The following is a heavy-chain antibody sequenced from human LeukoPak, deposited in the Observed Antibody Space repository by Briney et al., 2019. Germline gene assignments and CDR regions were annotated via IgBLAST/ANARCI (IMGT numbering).Heavy chain of an antibody. D-gene: IGHD4-17*01. CDR3: AHLPNGHDDYGDYRLAYYFDY. CDR1: GFTFSSYG. CDR2: ISGSGGST. J-gene: IGHJ4*02. V-gene: IGHV3-23*01. Sequence: GGTLRLSCAASGFTFSSYGMSWVRQAPGKGLEWVSAISGSGGSTYYADTVKGRFTISRDNSKNTLYLQMNSLRAEDTAVYYCAHLPNGHDDYGDYRLAYYFDYWGQGTLVTVSS.